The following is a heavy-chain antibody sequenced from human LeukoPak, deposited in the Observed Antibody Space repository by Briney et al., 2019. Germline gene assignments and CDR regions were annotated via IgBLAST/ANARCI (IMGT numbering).Heavy chain of an antibody. J-gene: IGHJ6*03. CDR2: INPNSGGT. CDR3: ARDAYYDFWSGYYYYYYYMDV. D-gene: IGHD3-3*01. Sequence: GASVKVSCKASGYTFTGYYMHWVRQAPGQGLEWMGWINPNSGGTNYAQKCQGRVTMTRDTSISTAYMELSRLRSDDTAVYYCARDAYYDFWSGYYYYYYYMDVWGKGTTVTVSS. V-gene: IGHV1-2*02. CDR1: GYTFTGYY.